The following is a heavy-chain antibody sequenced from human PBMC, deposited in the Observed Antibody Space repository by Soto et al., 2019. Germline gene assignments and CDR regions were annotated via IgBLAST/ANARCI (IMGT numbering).Heavy chain of an antibody. J-gene: IGHJ5*02. CDR3: ARDLTISSTDGPLDP. D-gene: IGHD1-1*01. Sequence: SEALSLTCTVSGGSMSRYYWTWIRQPPGKGLEWIGNIHYTGSTNYNPSLKSRVTILLGTSTSQFSLKVSSVTAADTAVYYCARDLTISSTDGPLDPWGHGTLVTVSS. CDR1: GGSMSRYY. V-gene: IGHV4-59*01. CDR2: IHYTGST.